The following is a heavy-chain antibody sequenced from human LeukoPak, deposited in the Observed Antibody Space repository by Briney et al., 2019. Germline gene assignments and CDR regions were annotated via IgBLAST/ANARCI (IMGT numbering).Heavy chain of an antibody. J-gene: IGHJ4*02. CDR3: ARDRHKYNYDSGGYPPY. CDR1: GFTFSSYS. V-gene: IGHV3-48*01. CDR2: ISSSSSTI. D-gene: IGHD3-22*01. Sequence: PGGSLRLSCAASGFTFSSYSMLWVRQAPGKGLEWVSYISSSSSTIYYADSVKGRFTISRDNAKNSPYLQMNTLRAEDTAVYYCARDRHKYNYDSGGYPPYWGQGTLVTVSS.